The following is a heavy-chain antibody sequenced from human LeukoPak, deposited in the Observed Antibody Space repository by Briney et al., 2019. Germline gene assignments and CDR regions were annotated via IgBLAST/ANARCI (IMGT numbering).Heavy chain of an antibody. D-gene: IGHD6-19*01. J-gene: IGHJ3*02. CDR3: VRGPLAVAGAFDI. V-gene: IGHV3-21*01. CDR2: ISSSSSYI. CDR1: GFTFSSYS. Sequence: GGSLRLSCAASGFTFSSYSMNWVRQAPGKGLEWVSSISSSSSYIYYADSVKGRFTISRDNAKNSLYLQMNSLRAEDTAVYYCVRGPLAVAGAFDIWGQGTMVTVSS.